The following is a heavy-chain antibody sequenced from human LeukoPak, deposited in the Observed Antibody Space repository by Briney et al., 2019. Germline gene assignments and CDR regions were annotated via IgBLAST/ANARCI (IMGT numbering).Heavy chain of an antibody. CDR3: ARDPDTSGDYWYFDS. D-gene: IGHD3-22*01. V-gene: IGHV3-23*01. CDR1: GFTFSSYA. CDR2: ISGSGGST. J-gene: IGHJ4*02. Sequence: GGSLRLSCAASGFTFSSYAMSWVRQAPGKGLEWVSAISGSGGSTYYADSVKGRFTISRDNAKNSLFLQMTSLTVEDTAVYYCARDPDTSGDYWYFDSWGQGTLVTVST.